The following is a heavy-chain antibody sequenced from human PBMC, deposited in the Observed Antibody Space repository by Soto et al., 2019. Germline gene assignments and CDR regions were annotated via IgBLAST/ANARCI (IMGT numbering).Heavy chain of an antibody. V-gene: IGHV1-18*04. CDR2: ISAYNGNT. D-gene: IGHD3-16*01. J-gene: IGHJ4*02. CDR1: GYNFSTYG. Sequence: QVQLVQSGGEVQKPGASVRVSCKASGYNFSTYGISWVRQAPGQGLEWMGWISAYNGNTNYAQKLQGRVTLTTDTSTSTAYMELRSLRSDDTAVYYCASTGGGNRLDYFDYWGQGSLVTVST. CDR3: ASTGGGNRLDYFDY.